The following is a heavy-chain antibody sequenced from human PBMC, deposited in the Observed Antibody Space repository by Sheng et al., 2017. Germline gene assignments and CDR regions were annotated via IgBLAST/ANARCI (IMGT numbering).Heavy chain of an antibody. CDR1: GFTFSRYW. Sequence: EVQLVESGGGLVQPGGSLRLSCVASGFTFSRYWMNWVRQVPGKGLEWVANIKQDGSEKYYVDSVKGRFTISRDNAKNSLYLQMNSLRGEDTAVYYCARDGGDSSYYLGYWGQGTLVTVSS. CDR3: ARDGGDSSYYLGY. D-gene: IGHD3-22*01. CDR2: IKQDGSEK. V-gene: IGHV3-7*01. J-gene: IGHJ4*02.